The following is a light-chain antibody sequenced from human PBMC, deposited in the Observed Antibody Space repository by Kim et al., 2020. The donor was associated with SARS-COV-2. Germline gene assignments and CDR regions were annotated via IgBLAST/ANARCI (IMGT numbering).Light chain of an antibody. J-gene: IGLJ2*01. Sequence: GQTITISCTGTSSDVGGYNYVSWYQQHPGNAPKLMIYEVSNRPSGVSKCFSGSKSGNTASLTISGLQAEDEADYYCSSYTSSSTLVFGGGTKLTVL. CDR3: SSYTSSSTLV. CDR2: EVS. CDR1: SSDVGGYNY. V-gene: IGLV2-14*01.